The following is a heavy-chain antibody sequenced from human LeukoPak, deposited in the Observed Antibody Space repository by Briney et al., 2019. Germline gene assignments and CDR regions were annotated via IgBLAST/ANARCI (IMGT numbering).Heavy chain of an antibody. CDR1: GLTFRSHA. CDR3: AKSGLIWFGPDY. Sequence: GGSLRLSCAASGLTFRSHAMGWVRQAPGKGLEWVSSISVSGGSTYYADSVKGRFTISRDNSKNTLYLQMNSLRAEDTAVYYCAKSGLIWFGPDYWGQGTLVTVSS. V-gene: IGHV3-23*01. J-gene: IGHJ4*02. D-gene: IGHD3-10*01. CDR2: ISVSGGST.